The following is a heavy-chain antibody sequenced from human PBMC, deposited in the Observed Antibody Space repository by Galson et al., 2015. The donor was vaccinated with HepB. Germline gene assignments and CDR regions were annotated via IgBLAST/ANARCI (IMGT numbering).Heavy chain of an antibody. CDR2: ISAYNGNT. CDR3: ASRIGTGHYYYYYMDV. CDR1: GYTFTSYG. V-gene: IGHV1-18*04. D-gene: IGHD1/OR15-1a*01. J-gene: IGHJ6*03. Sequence: SVKVSCKASGYTFTSYGISWVRQAPGQGLEWMGWISAYNGNTNYAQKLQGRVTMTTDTSTSTAYMELSSLRSEDTAVYYCASRIGTGHYYYYYMDVWGKGTTVTVSS.